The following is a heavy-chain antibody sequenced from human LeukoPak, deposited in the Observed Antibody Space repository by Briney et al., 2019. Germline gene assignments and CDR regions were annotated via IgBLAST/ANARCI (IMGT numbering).Heavy chain of an antibody. D-gene: IGHD5-24*01. J-gene: IGHJ4*02. CDR3: VKDDGWVQYAN. CDR1: GFTFSSYT. Sequence: GGSLRLSCTASGFTFSSYTMNWVRQAPGKGLEWVSGIRTDGVTTYYADSVKGRFIISRDNSKNTVYLQMNSLSAEDAAVYYCVKDDGWVQYANWGQGTLVTVSS. CDR2: IRTDGVTT. V-gene: IGHV3-23*01.